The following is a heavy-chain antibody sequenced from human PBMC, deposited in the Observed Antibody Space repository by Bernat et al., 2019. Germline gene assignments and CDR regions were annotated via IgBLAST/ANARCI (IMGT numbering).Heavy chain of an antibody. D-gene: IGHD7-27*01. CDR1: GGSISSGGYY. CDR3: AREANWGYLLDY. CDR2: IYYSGST. V-gene: IGHV4-31*03. Sequence: QVQLQESGPGLVKPSQTLSLTCTVSGGSISSGGYYWSCIRQHPGKSLEWIGYIYYSGSTYYNPSLKSRVTISVDTSKNQFSLKLSSVTAADTAVYYCAREANWGYLLDYWGQGTLVTVSS. J-gene: IGHJ4*02.